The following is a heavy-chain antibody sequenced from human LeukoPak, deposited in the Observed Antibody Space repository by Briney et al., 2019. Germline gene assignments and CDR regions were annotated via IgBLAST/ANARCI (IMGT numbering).Heavy chain of an antibody. CDR2: IYYSGST. CDR3: ARVDIVVVPAANYYYMDV. J-gene: IGHJ6*03. D-gene: IGHD2-2*01. Sequence: SETLSLTCTVSGDSISNYYWSWIRQHPGKGLEWIGYIYYSGSTYYNPSLKSRVTISVDTSKNQFSLKLSSVTAADTAVYYCARVDIVVVPAANYYYMDVWGKGTTVTVSS. V-gene: IGHV4-59*06. CDR1: GDSISNYY.